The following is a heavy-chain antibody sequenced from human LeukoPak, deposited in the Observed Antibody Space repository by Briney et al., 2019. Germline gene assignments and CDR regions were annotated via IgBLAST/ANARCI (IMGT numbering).Heavy chain of an antibody. CDR3: AKMGIVVADNDY. CDR2: IKQDGSEI. CDR1: GFTFSAYW. Sequence: GGSLRLSCATSGFTFSAYWMSWVRQAPGKGLEWVAIIKQDGSEIYYVDSVEGRFTISRDNAKNSLYLQMNSLRAEDTGVYYCAKMGIVVADNDYWGQGTLVTVSS. D-gene: IGHD6-19*01. J-gene: IGHJ4*02. V-gene: IGHV3-7*05.